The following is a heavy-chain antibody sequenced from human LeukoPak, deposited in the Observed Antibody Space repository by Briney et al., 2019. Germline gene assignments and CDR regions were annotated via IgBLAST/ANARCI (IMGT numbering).Heavy chain of an antibody. J-gene: IGHJ6*03. D-gene: IGHD3-3*01. CDR3: ARGRDYDFWSGLLANYYYYYMDV. V-gene: IGHV1-8*01. Sequence: ASVKVSCKASGYTFTSYDIIWVRQATGQGLEWMGWMNPNSGNTGYAQKFQGRVTMTRNTSISTAYMELSSLRSEDTAVYYCARGRDYDFWSGLLANYYYYYMDVWGKGTTVTVSS. CDR2: MNPNSGNT. CDR1: GYTFTSYD.